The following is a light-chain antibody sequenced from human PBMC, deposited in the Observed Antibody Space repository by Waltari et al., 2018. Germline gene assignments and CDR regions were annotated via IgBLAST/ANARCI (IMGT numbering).Light chain of an antibody. V-gene: IGKV1-9*01. CDR1: QGVNVY. CDR2: AAS. CDR3: QQFNASPRT. Sequence: IQLTQSPSSLSASVGDRVTITCRASQGVNVYLALYPQKPGKAPKLLIYAASTLQSGVSSRFSGSGSGTDFTLTINRLQPEDIATYYCQQFNASPRTFGQGTNVEIK. J-gene: IGKJ1*01.